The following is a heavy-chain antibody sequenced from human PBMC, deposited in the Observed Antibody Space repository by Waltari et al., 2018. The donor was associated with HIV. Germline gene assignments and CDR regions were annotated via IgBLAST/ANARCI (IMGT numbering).Heavy chain of an antibody. Sequence: QVQLVESGGGVVQPGRSLRLSCAASGFTFSSYGMHWVRQAPGKGREWVAVISYDGSNKYYADSVKGRFTISRDNSKNTLYLQMNSLRAEDTAVYYCAKDYGDHGAFDIWGQGTMVTVSS. CDR1: GFTFSSYG. J-gene: IGHJ3*02. D-gene: IGHD4-17*01. V-gene: IGHV3-30*18. CDR3: AKDYGDHGAFDI. CDR2: ISYDGSNK.